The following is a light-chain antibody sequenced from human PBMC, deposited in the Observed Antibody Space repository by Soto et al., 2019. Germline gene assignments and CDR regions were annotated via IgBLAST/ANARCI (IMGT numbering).Light chain of an antibody. CDR1: QSVDSSY. CDR3: QQYGRPPLT. V-gene: IGKV3-20*01. CDR2: GAA. Sequence: EIVLTQSPGTLSLSPGERATLSCRASQSVDSSYLAWYQQKPGQAPRLLIYGAASRATGISDRFSGSGSGTDFSLTISRLDPEDSAVYYCQQYGRPPLTFGQGTKVEI. J-gene: IGKJ1*01.